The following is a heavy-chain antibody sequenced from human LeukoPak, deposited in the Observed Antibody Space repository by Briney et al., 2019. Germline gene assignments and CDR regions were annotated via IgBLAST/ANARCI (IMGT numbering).Heavy chain of an antibody. V-gene: IGHV3-74*03. Sequence: PGGSLRLSCAASGFTFSGFWMHWVRQTPDKGLVWVSRINSDGSSTKYADSMKGRFTVSRDNAENTLYLQLNSLRAEDTAVYYCARESSIGMDVWGQGTTVTVSS. CDR3: ARESSIGMDV. CDR2: INSDGSST. CDR1: GFTFSGFW. J-gene: IGHJ6*02.